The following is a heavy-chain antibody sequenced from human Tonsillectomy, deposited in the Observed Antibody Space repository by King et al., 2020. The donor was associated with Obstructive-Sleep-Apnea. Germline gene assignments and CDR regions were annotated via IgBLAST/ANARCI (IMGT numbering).Heavy chain of an antibody. Sequence: VQLVESGGGVVQPGRSLRLSCAASGFTFSSYGMHWVRQAPGKGLEWVAVISYDGSNKYYADSVKGRFTISRDNSKNTLYLQMNSLRAEDTAVYYCAKDRGVVVAATPIWFDPWGQGTLVTVSS. CDR2: ISYDGSNK. V-gene: IGHV3-30*18. D-gene: IGHD2-15*01. CDR1: GFTFSSYG. CDR3: AKDRGVVVAATPIWFDP. J-gene: IGHJ5*02.